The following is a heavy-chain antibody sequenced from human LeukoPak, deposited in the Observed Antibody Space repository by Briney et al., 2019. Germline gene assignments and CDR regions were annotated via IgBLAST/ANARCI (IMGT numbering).Heavy chain of an antibody. CDR3: AREAGWSSAARRRKGYFDY. J-gene: IGHJ4*02. Sequence: SETLSLTCTVSGGSISSSSYYWGWIRQPPGRGLEWIGNIYYSGSTNYNPSLKSRVTISVDTSKNQFSLKLSSVTAADTAVYYCAREAGWSSAARRRKGYFDYWGQGTLVTVSS. CDR2: IYYSGST. D-gene: IGHD6-6*01. V-gene: IGHV4-39*07. CDR1: GGSISSSSYY.